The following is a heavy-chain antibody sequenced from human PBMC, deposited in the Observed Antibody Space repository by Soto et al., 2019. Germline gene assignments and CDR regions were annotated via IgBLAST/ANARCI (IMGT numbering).Heavy chain of an antibody. V-gene: IGHV3-30-3*01. CDR2: ISYDGSNK. Sequence: QVQLVESGGGVVQPGRSLRLSCAASGFTFSSYAMHWVRQAPGKGLEWVAVISYDGSNKYYADSVKGRFTISRDNSKNTLYLQINSLRAEDTAVYYCARDALISYHGMDVWGQGTTFTVSS. CDR1: GFTFSSYA. D-gene: IGHD2-21*01. CDR3: ARDALISYHGMDV. J-gene: IGHJ6*02.